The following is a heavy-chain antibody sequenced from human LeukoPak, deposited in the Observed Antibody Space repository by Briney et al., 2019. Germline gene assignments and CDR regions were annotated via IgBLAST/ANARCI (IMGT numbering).Heavy chain of an antibody. CDR1: GFTFSSYS. CDR3: ARDLGWFYFDQ. J-gene: IGHJ4*01. V-gene: IGHV3-21*01. Sequence: GGSLRLSCAASGFTFSSYSMNWVRQAPGKGLEWVSSISSSSSYIYYADSVKGRFTISRDNAKNSLYLQMNSLRAEDTAVYYCARDLGWFYFDQWGHGTLVTVPS. D-gene: IGHD3-3*01. CDR2: ISSSSSYI.